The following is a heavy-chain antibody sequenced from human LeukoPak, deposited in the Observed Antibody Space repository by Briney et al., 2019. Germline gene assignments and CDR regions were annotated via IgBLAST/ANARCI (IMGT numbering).Heavy chain of an antibody. CDR3: ARGPSSYGWFDP. V-gene: IGHV4-31*03. D-gene: IGHD4-11*01. CDR1: GGSISSGGYY. Sequence: SETLSLTCTVSGGSISSGGYYWSWVRQHPGKGLEWIGYIYYSGSTYYNPSLKSRVTISVDTSKNQFSLKLSSVTAADTAVYYCARGPSSYGWFDPWGQGTLVTVSS. CDR2: IYYSGST. J-gene: IGHJ5*02.